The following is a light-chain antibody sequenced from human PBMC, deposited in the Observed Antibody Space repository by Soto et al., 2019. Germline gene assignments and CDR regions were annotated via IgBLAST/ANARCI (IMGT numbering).Light chain of an antibody. Sequence: EIVLTQSPATLSLSPGERAILSCRASQSVSTYLAWYQQKPGQAPRLLIFDAANRATGIPTRFSGSGSGTDFAFSISSLDSDDFAAYYCQHRADWRATVGPGTNVYIK. CDR3: QHRADWRAT. V-gene: IGKV3-11*01. CDR1: QSVSTY. CDR2: DAA. J-gene: IGKJ3*01.